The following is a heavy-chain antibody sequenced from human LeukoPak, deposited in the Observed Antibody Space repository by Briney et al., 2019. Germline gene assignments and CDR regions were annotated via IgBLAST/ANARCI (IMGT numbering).Heavy chain of an antibody. CDR3: AREGGGYCSSTSCPSGAFDI. CDR1: GGSISSYY. CDR2: IYYSGST. Sequence: SETLSLACTVSGGSISSYYWSWIRQPPGKGLEWIGYIYYSGSTNYNLSLKSRVTISVDTSKNQFSLKLSSVTAADTAVYYCAREGGGYCSSTSCPSGAFDIWGQGTMVTVSS. V-gene: IGHV4-59*01. D-gene: IGHD2-2*01. J-gene: IGHJ3*02.